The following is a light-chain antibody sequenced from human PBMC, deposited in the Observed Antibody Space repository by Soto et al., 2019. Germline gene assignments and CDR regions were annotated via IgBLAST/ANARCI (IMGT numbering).Light chain of an antibody. CDR1: ISNIGAGYD. CDR3: QSYDSSLSGYV. CDR2: GKS. V-gene: IGLV1-40*01. J-gene: IGLJ1*01. Sequence: QSVFTPAPSGSGDPGQRFTISCTGSISNIGAGYDVHWYQQLPGTAPKLRIYGKSNRPSGVPDRFSGSKSGTPASLAITGLQAEHEADYYCQSYDSSLSGYVFGTGTKVTVL.